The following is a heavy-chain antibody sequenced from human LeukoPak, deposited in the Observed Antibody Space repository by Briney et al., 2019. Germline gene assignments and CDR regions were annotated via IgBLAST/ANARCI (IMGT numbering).Heavy chain of an antibody. V-gene: IGHV3-33*01. CDR1: AFTLSSFG. J-gene: IGHJ4*02. CDR2: IWYDGSNK. D-gene: IGHD3-22*01. Sequence: GGSLRLSCEASAFTLSSFGMYWVSQAPGKGLEWVAVIWYDGSNKYYAPPVKGRFTLSRDNSKNTLYLQMNSLRAEDTAVYYCARELPPVVTYYFDYWGQGTLVTVSS. CDR3: ARELPPVVTYYFDY.